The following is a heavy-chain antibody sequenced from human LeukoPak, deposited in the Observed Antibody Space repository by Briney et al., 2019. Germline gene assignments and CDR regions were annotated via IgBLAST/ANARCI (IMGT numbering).Heavy chain of an antibody. CDR3: ARTTNGSGRNYGDDDGFHI. Sequence: TASQTLSLTCTVSAYSISSGFYWGWVRQPPGKGPEWIGSFYHSGSTHYNPSLKSRVTISVDTSKNQFSLKLSSVTAADTGVYYCARTTNGSGRNYGDDDGFHIWGQGTMVTVSS. D-gene: IGHD3-10*01. V-gene: IGHV4-38-2*02. J-gene: IGHJ3*02. CDR2: FYHSGST. CDR1: AYSISSGFY.